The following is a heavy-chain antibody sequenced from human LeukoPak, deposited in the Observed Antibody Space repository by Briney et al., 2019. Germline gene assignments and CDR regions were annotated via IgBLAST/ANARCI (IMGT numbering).Heavy chain of an antibody. D-gene: IGHD1-14*01. Sequence: SETLSLTCTVSGDSISSYYWSWIRQPPGKGMEWIGYISYSGSTNYNPSLKSRVTISVDTSKHHFSLKLSSVTAADTAVYYCAEGYNPYYFDYWGQGTLVTVSS. CDR3: AEGYNPYYFDY. CDR2: ISYSGST. V-gene: IGHV4-59*01. CDR1: GDSISSYY. J-gene: IGHJ4*02.